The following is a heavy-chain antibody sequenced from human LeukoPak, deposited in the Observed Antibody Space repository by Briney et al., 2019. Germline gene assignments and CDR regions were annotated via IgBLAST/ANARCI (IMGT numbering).Heavy chain of an antibody. J-gene: IGHJ4*02. CDR3: ARGYSVRGDY. CDR1: GYTFTSYW. D-gene: IGHD2-21*01. V-gene: IGHV3-74*01. Sequence: SCKASGYTFTSYWMHWVRQVPGKGLVWVSRIHSDGTSANYADSVEGRFTTSRDSAKNTLYLQMNSLRVEDTAVYYCARGYSVRGDYWGQGTLVTVSS. CDR2: IHSDGTSA.